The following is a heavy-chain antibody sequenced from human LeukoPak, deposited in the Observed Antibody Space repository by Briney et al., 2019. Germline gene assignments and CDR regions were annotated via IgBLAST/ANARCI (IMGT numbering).Heavy chain of an antibody. CDR2: MNPNSGGT. Sequence: ASVKVSCKASGYTFTDYYIHWVRQAPGQGLEWMAWMNPNSGGTNYAQKFQGRVTMTRDTSISTAYMELSRLRFDDTAVYYCARNKEGKSLDYWGQGTLVTVSS. CDR3: ARNKEGKSLDY. J-gene: IGHJ4*02. V-gene: IGHV1-2*02. CDR1: GYTFTDYY.